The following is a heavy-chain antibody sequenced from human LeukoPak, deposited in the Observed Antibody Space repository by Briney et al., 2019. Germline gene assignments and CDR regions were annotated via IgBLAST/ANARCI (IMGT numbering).Heavy chain of an antibody. CDR1: GGSFSSYY. CDR3: ARAPMVRGVISTALDY. V-gene: IGHV4-59*01. J-gene: IGHJ4*02. Sequence: PSETLSLTCAVYGGSFSSYYWSWIRQPPGKGLEWIGYIYYSGSTNYNPSLKSRVTISVDTSKNQFSLKLSSVTAADTAVYYCARAPMVRGVISTALDYWGQGTLVTVSS. D-gene: IGHD3-10*01. CDR2: IYYSGST.